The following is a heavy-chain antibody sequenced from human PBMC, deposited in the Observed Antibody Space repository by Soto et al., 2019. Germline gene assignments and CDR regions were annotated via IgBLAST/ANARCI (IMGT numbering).Heavy chain of an antibody. D-gene: IGHD2-2*01. CDR3: ARDHGCSSTSSYGDYYYYYGMDV. CDR1: GFTFSSYG. CDR2: IWDDGSNK. Sequence: QVQLVESGGGVVQPGRSLRLSCAASGFTFSSYGMHWVRQAPGKGLEWVAVIWDDGSNKYYADSVKGRFTISRDKSKNKLYLKINSLRAEATAVYYCARDHGCSSTSSYGDYYYYYGMDVWGQGTTVTVSS. V-gene: IGHV3-33*01. J-gene: IGHJ6*02.